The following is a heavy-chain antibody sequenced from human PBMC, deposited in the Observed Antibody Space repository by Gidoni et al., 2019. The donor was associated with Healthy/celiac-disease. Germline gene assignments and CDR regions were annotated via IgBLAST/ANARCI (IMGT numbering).Heavy chain of an antibody. J-gene: IGHJ3*02. CDR3: AREQGYCSSTSCYHDAFDI. CDR1: GGSLSSGSYY. CDR2: IYYSGST. Sequence: QVQLQESGPGLVKPSETLSLTCTVSGGSLSSGSYYWSWIRQPPGKGLEWIGYIYYSGSTNYNPSLKSRVTISVDTSKNQFSLKLSSVTAADTAVYYCAREQGYCSSTSCYHDAFDIWGQGTMVTVSS. D-gene: IGHD2-2*01. V-gene: IGHV4-61*01.